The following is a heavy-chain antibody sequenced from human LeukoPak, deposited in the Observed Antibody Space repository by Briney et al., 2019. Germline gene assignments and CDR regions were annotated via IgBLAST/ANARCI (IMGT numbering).Heavy chain of an antibody. D-gene: IGHD3-22*01. CDR2: ICGSRGST. CDR1: GFMFSRHT. CDR3: AKDQPGGYNYAGAAMDV. V-gene: IGHV3-23*01. Sequence: GGSLRLSCIATGFMFSRHTMNWVRQAPGKGLEWVSAICGSRGSTYYADSVKGRFTISRDISENTLSLQMNSLRAEDTAVYYCAKDQPGGYNYAGAAMDVWGRGTTVTVSS. J-gene: IGHJ6*02.